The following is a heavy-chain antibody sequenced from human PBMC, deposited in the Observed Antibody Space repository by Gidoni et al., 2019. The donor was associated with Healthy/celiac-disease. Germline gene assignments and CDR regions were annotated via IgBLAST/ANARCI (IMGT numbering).Heavy chain of an antibody. D-gene: IGHD5-18*01. CDR1: GGSFSGYY. CDR2: INHSGST. CDR3: ARQGYSYGGLIDY. Sequence: QVQLQQWGAGLLKPSETLSLTCAVYGGSFSGYYWSWIRQPPGKGLEWIGEINHSGSTNYNPSLKSRVTISVDTSKNQFSLKLSSVTAADTAVYYCARQGYSYGGLIDYWGQGTLVTVSS. V-gene: IGHV4-34*01. J-gene: IGHJ4*02.